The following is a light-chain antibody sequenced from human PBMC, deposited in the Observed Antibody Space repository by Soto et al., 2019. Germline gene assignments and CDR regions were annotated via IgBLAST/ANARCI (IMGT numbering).Light chain of an antibody. CDR1: SSNIGAGYD. V-gene: IGLV1-40*01. Sequence: QSVLTQPPSVSGAPGQRVTISCTGGSSNIGAGYDVHWYQQLPGTAPKLLIYVNTNRPSGVPHRFSGSKSGTSASLAITGLQAEDEAAYYCQSYDNGMGGYVLFGGGTKLTVL. CDR3: QSYDNGMGGYVL. CDR2: VNT. J-gene: IGLJ2*01.